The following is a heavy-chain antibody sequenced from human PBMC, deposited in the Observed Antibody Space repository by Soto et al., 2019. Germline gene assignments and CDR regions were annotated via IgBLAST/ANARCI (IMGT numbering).Heavy chain of an antibody. D-gene: IGHD5-18*01. J-gene: IGHJ6*02. CDR2: IRTDSNYI. CDR1: GFTFSSYS. CDR3: VSDRPTVDTYYGMEV. V-gene: IGHV3-21*01. Sequence: EEQLVESGGGLVKPGGSLRLSCAASGFTFSSYSMSWVRQAPGKGLEWVPIIRTDSNYIFQPDPAKGCYTISGANAKTSVYLQMDSLRAENTAVYYCVSDRPTVDTYYGMEVWGQGTTVTVSS.